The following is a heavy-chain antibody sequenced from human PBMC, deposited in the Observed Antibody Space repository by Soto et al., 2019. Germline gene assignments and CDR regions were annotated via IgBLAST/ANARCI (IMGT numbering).Heavy chain of an antibody. CDR1: GFTFSSYW. D-gene: IGHD6-6*01. J-gene: IGHJ5*02. V-gene: IGHV3-7*03. CDR2: IKQDGSEK. CDR3: ATDLPRKVWPLGIAARGGWFDP. Sequence: PGGSLRLSCAASGFTFSSYWMSWVRQAPGKGLEWVANIKQDGSEKYYVDSVKGRFTISRDNAKNSLYLQMSSLRSEDTAVYYCATDLPRKVWPLGIAARGGWFDPWGQGTLVTVSS.